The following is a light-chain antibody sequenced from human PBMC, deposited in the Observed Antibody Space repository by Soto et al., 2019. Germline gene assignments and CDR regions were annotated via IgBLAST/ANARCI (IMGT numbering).Light chain of an antibody. J-gene: IGKJ4*01. CDR2: GAS. V-gene: IGKV3-15*01. CDR1: QSVCTN. Sequence: EIVMTQSPGTLSVSPGERATLSCRASQSVCTNLAWYQQKPGQAPRLLIYGASTRATAIPARFSGSGSGTEFTLTISGLQSADFAVYYCQQYYNWPRLTFGGGTKVEIK. CDR3: QQYYNWPRLT.